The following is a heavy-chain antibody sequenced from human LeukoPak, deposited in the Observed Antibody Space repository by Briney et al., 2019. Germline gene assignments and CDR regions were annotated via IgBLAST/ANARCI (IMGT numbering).Heavy chain of an antibody. CDR2: IYTSGST. V-gene: IGHV4-61*02. CDR1: GGSISSGSYY. D-gene: IGHD3-22*01. Sequence: SETLSLTCTVSGGSISSGSYYWSWIRQPAGKGLEWIGRIYTSGSTNYNPSLKSRVTISVDTSKNQFSLKLSSVTAADTAVYYCASGPFYYYDSSGYFFDYWGQGTLVTASS. J-gene: IGHJ4*02. CDR3: ASGPFYYYDSSGYFFDY.